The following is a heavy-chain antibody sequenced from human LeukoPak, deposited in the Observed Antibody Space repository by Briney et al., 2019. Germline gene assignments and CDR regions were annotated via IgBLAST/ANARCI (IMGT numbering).Heavy chain of an antibody. J-gene: IGHJ4*02. Sequence: GGSLRLSCAASDFTVSNNYMNWVRQAPGKGLEWVSVIYSGGSTYYADSVKGRFTISRDNSKNTVFLQMSSLRAEDTAVYYCARDMSGWSYFDYWGQGTLVTVSS. V-gene: IGHV3-53*01. CDR2: IYSGGST. CDR1: DFTVSNNY. D-gene: IGHD6-19*01. CDR3: ARDMSGWSYFDY.